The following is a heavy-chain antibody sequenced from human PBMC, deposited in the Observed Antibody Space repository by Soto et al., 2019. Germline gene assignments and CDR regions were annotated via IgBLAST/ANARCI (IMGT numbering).Heavy chain of an antibody. Sequence: GGSLRLSCAASGFTFSSYAMSWVRQAPGKGLEWVSTISGSDGRTYSTDSVKGRFTISRDNSRNTAYLQMNSLRVEDTAVYYCAKGVSQYTPLALFDYWGRGXLVTVYS. CDR1: GFTFSSYA. CDR2: ISGSDGRT. J-gene: IGHJ4*02. CDR3: AKGVSQYTPLALFDY. D-gene: IGHD5-18*01. V-gene: IGHV3-23*01.